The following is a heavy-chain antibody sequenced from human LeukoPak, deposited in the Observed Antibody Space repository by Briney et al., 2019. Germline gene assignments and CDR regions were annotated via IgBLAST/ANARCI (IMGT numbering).Heavy chain of an antibody. D-gene: IGHD3-10*01. CDR3: TRVLGAGSYYWFDP. J-gene: IGHJ5*02. Sequence: SVKVCCKASGGTFSSYAISWVRQAPGQGLEWMGGIIPIFGTANYAQKFQGRVTITADKSTSTAYMELSSLRSEDTAVYYCTRVLGAGSYYWFDPWGQGTLVTVSS. V-gene: IGHV1-69*06. CDR1: GGTFSSYA. CDR2: IIPIFGTA.